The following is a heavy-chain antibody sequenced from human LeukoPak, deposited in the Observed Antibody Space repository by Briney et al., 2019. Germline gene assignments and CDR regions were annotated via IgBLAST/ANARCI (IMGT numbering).Heavy chain of an antibody. CDR2: LSSSGSAF. J-gene: IGHJ4*02. V-gene: IGHV3-48*03. D-gene: IGHD3-22*01. CDR3: ARSRSGYYEDY. CDR1: GFTFRSYE. Sequence: PGGSLRLSREDSGFTFRSYEMNWVRQAPGKGLEWVAYLSSSGSAFSYADSVKGRFTIARDNAKNSVYLEMNSLRADDTAVYYCARSRSGYYEDYWGQGTLVTVSS.